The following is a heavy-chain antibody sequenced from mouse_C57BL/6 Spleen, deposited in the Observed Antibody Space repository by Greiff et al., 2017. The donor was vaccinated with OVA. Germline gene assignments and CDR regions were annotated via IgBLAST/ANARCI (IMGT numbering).Heavy chain of an antibody. CDR3: ARYYYGSSYRYFDV. D-gene: IGHD1-1*01. J-gene: IGHJ1*03. V-gene: IGHV1-55*01. CDR2: IYPGSGST. Sequence: QVQLQQPGAELVKPGASVKMSCKASGYTFTSYWITWVKQRPGQGLEWIGDIYPGSGSTNYNEKFKSKATLTVDTSSSTAYKQLSSLTSEDSAVYYCARYYYGSSYRYFDVWGTGTTVTVSS. CDR1: GYTFTSYW.